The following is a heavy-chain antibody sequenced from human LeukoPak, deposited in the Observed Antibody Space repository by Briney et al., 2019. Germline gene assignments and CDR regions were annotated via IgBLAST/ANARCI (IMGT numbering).Heavy chain of an antibody. CDR2: FKSKTDGGTT. Sequence: PGGSLRLSCEASEFTLRNAWMSWVRKAPGKGLEGVGRFKSKTDGGTTDYAAPVKGRFTISRDDSKNTLYLQMNSLKTEDTAVYYCTTGVRQLWFNDAFDIWGQGTMVTVSS. J-gene: IGHJ3*02. D-gene: IGHD5-18*01. V-gene: IGHV3-15*01. CDR1: EFTLRNAW. CDR3: TTGVRQLWFNDAFDI.